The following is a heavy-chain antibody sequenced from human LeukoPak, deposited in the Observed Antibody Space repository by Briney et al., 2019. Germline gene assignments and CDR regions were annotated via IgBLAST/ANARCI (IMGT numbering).Heavy chain of an antibody. CDR3: ARGSGYDTSGDYCAFDY. Sequence: PSQTLSLTCTVSGGSISSGSYYWNWIRQPAGKGLEWVGRIHSSGSTNYNPSLKSRVTISVDTSKNQFSLKLSSVTAADTAVYYCARGSGYDTSGDYCAFDYWGQGTLVTVSS. V-gene: IGHV4-61*02. J-gene: IGHJ4*02. CDR2: IHSSGST. D-gene: IGHD3-22*01. CDR1: GGSISSGSYY.